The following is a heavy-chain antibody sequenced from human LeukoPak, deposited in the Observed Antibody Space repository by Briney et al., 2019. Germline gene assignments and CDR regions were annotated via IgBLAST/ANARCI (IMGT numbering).Heavy chain of an antibody. V-gene: IGHV4-59*12. J-gene: IGHJ4*02. Sequence: PSETLSLTCTVSGGSISSYYWSWIRQPPGKGLEWIGYIYHSGSTYYNPSLKSRVTISVDRSKNQFSLKLSSVTAADTAVYYCARTIVLGVATGPYYFDYWGQGTLVTVSS. CDR2: IYHSGST. D-gene: IGHD5-12*01. CDR3: ARTIVLGVATGPYYFDY. CDR1: GGSISSYY.